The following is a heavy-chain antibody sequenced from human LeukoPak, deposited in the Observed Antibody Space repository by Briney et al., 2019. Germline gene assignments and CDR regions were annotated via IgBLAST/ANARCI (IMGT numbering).Heavy chain of an antibody. CDR1: GFTFSSYS. D-gene: IGHD6-19*01. CDR2: ISSSSSYI. V-gene: IGHV3-21*01. J-gene: IGHJ4*02. Sequence: PGGSLLLSCAASGFTFSSYSMNWVRQAPGKGLEWVSSISSSSSYINYADSVKGRFTISRDNAKNSLYLQMNSLRAEDTAVYYCARDSGWSFDYWGQGTLVTVSS. CDR3: ARDSGWSFDY.